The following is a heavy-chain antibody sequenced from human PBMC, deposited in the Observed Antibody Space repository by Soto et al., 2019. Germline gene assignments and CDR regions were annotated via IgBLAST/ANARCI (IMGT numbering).Heavy chain of an antibody. CDR3: XXXXXXXXXXXXXXX. J-gene: IGHJ6*02. V-gene: IGHV1-18*01. Sequence: QVQLVQSGAEVKKPGASVKVSCKASGYTFSRSGISWVRQAPGQGLEWMGWINGYNGNTNYTQKMQGRISMTTDTPTXXXXXXXXXXXXXXXXXXXXXXXXXXXXXXXXXXXXGQGTTV. CDR1: GYTFSRSG. CDR2: INGYNGNT.